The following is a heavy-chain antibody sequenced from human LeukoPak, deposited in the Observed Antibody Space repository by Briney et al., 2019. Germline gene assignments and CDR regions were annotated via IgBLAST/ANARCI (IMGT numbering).Heavy chain of an antibody. CDR3: ARAYYMDV. CDR2: MNPNSGNT. V-gene: IGHV1-8*02. Sequence: ASVKLSCKASGYTVTTYYITWVRQATGQGLEWMGWMNPNSGNTDYAQKFQGRVTMTRNSSISTAYMELSSLRSEDTAVYYCARAYYMDVWGKGTTVTVSS. J-gene: IGHJ6*03. CDR1: GYTVTTYY.